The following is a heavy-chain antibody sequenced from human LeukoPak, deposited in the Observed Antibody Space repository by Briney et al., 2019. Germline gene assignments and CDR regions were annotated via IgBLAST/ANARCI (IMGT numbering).Heavy chain of an antibody. CDR1: GGSISSGGYS. CDR2: IYHSGST. CDR3: ARNHQSIVVVPAALDY. D-gene: IGHD2-2*01. V-gene: IGHV4-30-2*01. Sequence: PSETLSLTCAVSGGSISSGGYSWSWIRQPPGKGLEWIGYIYHSGSTYYNPSLKSRVTISVDRSKNQFSLKLSSVTAADTAVYYCARNHQSIVVVPAALDYWGQGTLVTVSS. J-gene: IGHJ4*02.